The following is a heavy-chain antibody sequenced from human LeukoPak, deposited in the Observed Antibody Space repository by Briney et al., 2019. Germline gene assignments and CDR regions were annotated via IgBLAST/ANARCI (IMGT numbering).Heavy chain of an antibody. J-gene: IGHJ4*02. CDR2: ISYDGSDE. CDR1: GFIFSTYG. Sequence: GGSLRLSCAASGFIFSTYGMHWVRQAPGKGLEWVSVISYDGSDEYYADSVKGRFTISRDNSKNTLYLQMNSLRAEDTAVYYCAKGAAGLDYWGQGTLVTVSS. D-gene: IGHD6-13*01. V-gene: IGHV3-30*18. CDR3: AKGAAGLDY.